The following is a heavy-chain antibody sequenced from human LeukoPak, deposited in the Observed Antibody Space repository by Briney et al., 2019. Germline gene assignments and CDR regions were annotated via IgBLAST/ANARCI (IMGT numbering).Heavy chain of an antibody. CDR1: GGSVSSGSYY. V-gene: IGHV4-61*01. D-gene: IGHD3-22*01. J-gene: IGHJ4*02. CDR3: ARVGLTYYYDSSGYYFDY. Sequence: SATLSLTCTVSGGSVSSGSYYWSWIRQPPGKGLEWIGYIYYSGSTNYNPSLKSRVTISVDTSKNQFSLKLSSVTAADTAVYYCARVGLTYYYDSSGYYFDYWGQGTLVTVSS. CDR2: IYYSGST.